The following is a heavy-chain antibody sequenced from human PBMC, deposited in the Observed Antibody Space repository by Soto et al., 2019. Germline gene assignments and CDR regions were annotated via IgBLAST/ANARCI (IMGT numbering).Heavy chain of an antibody. D-gene: IGHD1-1*01. CDR2: IYPGDSDT. CDR3: ERRSTRKYEMDV. J-gene: IGHJ6*02. V-gene: IGHV5-51*01. Sequence: GGSLKISFKFSGYSFTNNLIICVRQMPGKGLEWMGIIYPGDSDTRYSPSFQGQVTISADKSISTAYLQWSSLKASDTEMYYCERRSTRKYEMDVWGQGTKVTVPS. CDR1: GYSFTNNL.